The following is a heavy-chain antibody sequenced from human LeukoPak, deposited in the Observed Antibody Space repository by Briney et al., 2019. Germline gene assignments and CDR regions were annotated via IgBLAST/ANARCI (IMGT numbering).Heavy chain of an antibody. V-gene: IGHV4-4*07. J-gene: IGHJ4*02. CDR1: GGSISTYY. CDR2: VFTSEST. Sequence: SETLSLTCTVSGGSISTYYWSWIRQPAGKGLEWIGRVFTSESTNYNPSLRGRVTISVDTSKNQFSLRLSSVTAADTAVYYCASWDGSYFDYWGQGTLVTVSS. D-gene: IGHD1-26*01. CDR3: ASWDGSYFDY.